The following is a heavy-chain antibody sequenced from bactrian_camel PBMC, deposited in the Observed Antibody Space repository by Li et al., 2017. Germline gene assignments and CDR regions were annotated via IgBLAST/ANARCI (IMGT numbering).Heavy chain of an antibody. J-gene: IGHJ4*01. CDR2: IYRASGDC. CDR1: GYTYSSCC. Sequence: HVQLVESGGGSVQVGGSLRLSCEESGYTYSSCCMGWFRQAPGKEREWVAGIYRASGDCAYADSVKGRFTISLDNAKNALYLQMDSLKPEDTAMYYCAADVCSAYYTDYNARWDIQAYEYRDQGTQVTVS. V-gene: IGHV3S6*01. D-gene: IGHD4*01. CDR3: AADVCSAYYTDYNARWDIQAYEY.